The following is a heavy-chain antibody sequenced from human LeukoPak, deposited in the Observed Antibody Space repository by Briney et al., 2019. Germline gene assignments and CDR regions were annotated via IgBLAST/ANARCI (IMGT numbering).Heavy chain of an antibody. CDR1: GFTFSNYP. CDR3: ARDGDWVFDH. Sequence: GGSLRLSCSTSGFTFSNYPMNWIRQAPGKGLEWISYIRANSNALYYAASVKGRFTISRDNAKNSLFLQMNSLRVEDTAVYYCARDGDWVFDHWGQGTLVTVSS. V-gene: IGHV3-48*04. J-gene: IGHJ5*02. CDR2: IRANSNAL. D-gene: IGHD2-21*01.